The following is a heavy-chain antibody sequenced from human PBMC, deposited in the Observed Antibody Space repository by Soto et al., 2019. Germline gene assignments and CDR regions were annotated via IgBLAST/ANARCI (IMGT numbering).Heavy chain of an antibody. V-gene: IGHV3-30-3*01. D-gene: IGHD3-10*01. Sequence: GGSLRLSCAASGFTFSSYAMHWVRQAPGKGLEWVAVISYDGSNKYYADSVKGRFTISRDNSKNTLYLQMNSLRAEDTAVYYCARDKIPNYYGSGSSRGMDVWGQGTTVTVSS. CDR2: ISYDGSNK. CDR3: ARDKIPNYYGSGSSRGMDV. J-gene: IGHJ6*02. CDR1: GFTFSSYA.